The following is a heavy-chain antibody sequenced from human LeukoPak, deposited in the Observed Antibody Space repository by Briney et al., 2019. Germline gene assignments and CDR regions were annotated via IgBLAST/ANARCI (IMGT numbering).Heavy chain of an antibody. Sequence: SETLPLTCTVSGGSISSYYWSWIRQPPGKGLEWIGYIYYSGSTNYNPSLKSRVTISVDTSKNQFSLKLSSVTAADTAVYYCARGPYNYYDSSGYYFWGQGTLVTVSS. CDR1: GGSISSYY. D-gene: IGHD3-22*01. J-gene: IGHJ4*02. V-gene: IGHV4-59*01. CDR2: IYYSGST. CDR3: ARGPYNYYDSSGYYF.